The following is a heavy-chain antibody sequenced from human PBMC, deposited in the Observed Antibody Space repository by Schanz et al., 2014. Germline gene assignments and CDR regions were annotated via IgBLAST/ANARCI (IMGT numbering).Heavy chain of an antibody. CDR3: ARDQGYATSWHIFDL. J-gene: IGHJ4*02. D-gene: IGHD1-1*01. CDR2: INGDGSNT. CDR1: GFTFSPYW. V-gene: IGHV3-74*01. Sequence: VQLAESGGGLVQPGGSLRLSCGSSGFTFSPYWMHWVRQAPGKGLVWVSRINGDGSNTNYADSVKGRFTISRDNAKNTLYLQMNSLSAEDTAVYYCARDQGYATSWHIFDLWGPGTLVTVSS.